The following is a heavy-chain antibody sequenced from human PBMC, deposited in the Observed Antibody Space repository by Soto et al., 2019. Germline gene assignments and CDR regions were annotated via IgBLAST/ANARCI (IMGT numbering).Heavy chain of an antibody. D-gene: IGHD2-2*02. CDR1: GYSFTSYW. J-gene: IGHJ5*02. V-gene: IGHV5-51*01. CDR3: ARIVVPVTAAIHWFDP. CDR2: IYPGDSDT. Sequence: GESLKISCKGSGYSFTSYWIGWVRQMPGKGLEWMGIIYPGDSDTRYSPSFQGQVTISADKSISTAYLQWSSLKASDTAMYYCARIVVPVTAAIHWFDPWGQVTLVTVSS.